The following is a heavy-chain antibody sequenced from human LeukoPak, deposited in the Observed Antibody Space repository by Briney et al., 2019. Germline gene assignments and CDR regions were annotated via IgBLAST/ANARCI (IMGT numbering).Heavy chain of an antibody. J-gene: IGHJ4*02. CDR2: IYYRGNS. CDR1: GGSISSSTYY. D-gene: IGHD3-22*01. CDR3: AKDHYDSSGYPFDY. V-gene: IGHV4-39*07. Sequence: SETLSLTCTVSGGSISSSTYYWGWIRQPPGKGLEWIGSIYYRGNSYYNPSLKSRVTISVDASKNHFSLKLRSVTAADTAVYYCAKDHYDSSGYPFDYWGQGTLVTASS.